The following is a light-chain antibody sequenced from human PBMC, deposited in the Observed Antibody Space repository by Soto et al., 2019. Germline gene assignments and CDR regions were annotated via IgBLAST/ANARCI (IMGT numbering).Light chain of an antibody. CDR2: DVS. CDR3: SSYTSRSTVV. CDR1: SSDVGGYNY. V-gene: IGLV2-14*01. J-gene: IGLJ2*01. Sequence: QPVLTQPASMSGSPGQSITISCTGTSSDVGGYNYVSWYQRHPGKAPKLMIYDVSNRPSGVSSRFSGSKSGNTASLTISGLQAEDEADYYCSSYTSRSTVVFGGGTKLTVL.